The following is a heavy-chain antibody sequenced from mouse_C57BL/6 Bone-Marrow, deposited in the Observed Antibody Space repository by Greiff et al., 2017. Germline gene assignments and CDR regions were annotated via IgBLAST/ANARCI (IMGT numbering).Heavy chain of an antibody. CDR1: GYTFTSYW. CDR3: ARGGYGSSPWFAY. V-gene: IGHV1-64*01. CDR2: IHPNSGST. Sequence: QVQLQQPGAELVKPGASVKLSCKASGYTFTSYWMHWVKQRPGQGLEWIGMIHPNSGSTNYNEKFKSKATLTVDKSSSTAYMQLSSLTSEDSAVYYCARGGYGSSPWFAYWGQGTLVTVSA. J-gene: IGHJ3*01. D-gene: IGHD1-1*01.